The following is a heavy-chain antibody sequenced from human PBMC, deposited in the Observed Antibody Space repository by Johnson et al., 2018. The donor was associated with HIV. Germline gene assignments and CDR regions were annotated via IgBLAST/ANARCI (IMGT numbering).Heavy chain of an antibody. CDR2: ISYDGSNK. CDR3: ARDVGAFDI. Sequence: VQLVESGGGLVQPGGSLRLSCAVSGVTFSTYWMSWVRQAPGKGLEWVAVISYDGSNKYYADSVKGRFTISRDNSKNTLYLQMDSLRTEDTAVYYCARDVGAFDIWGQGTMVTVSS. V-gene: IGHV3-30*03. J-gene: IGHJ3*02. CDR1: GVTFSTYW.